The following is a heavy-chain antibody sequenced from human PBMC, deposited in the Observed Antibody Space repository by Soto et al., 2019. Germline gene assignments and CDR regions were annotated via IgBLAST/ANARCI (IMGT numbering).Heavy chain of an antibody. CDR3: ARILDFWSGHGVFDI. Sequence: SETLSLTCTVSGGSVTSVGYYWAWIRQHPGKGLEFIGHLYYSGTTYYNPSLRSRVTISEDTSKNHFSLQLTSVTAADTAVYYCARILDFWSGHGVFDIWGQGTMVTVSS. D-gene: IGHD3-3*01. J-gene: IGHJ3*02. V-gene: IGHV4-31*03. CDR1: GGSVTSVGYY. CDR2: LYYSGTT.